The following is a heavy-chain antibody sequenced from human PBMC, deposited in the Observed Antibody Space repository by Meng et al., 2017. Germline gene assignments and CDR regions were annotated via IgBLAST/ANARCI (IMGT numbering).Heavy chain of an antibody. D-gene: IGHD4-17*01. J-gene: IGHJ6*02. CDR2: ISSSSSYI. V-gene: IGHV3-21*01. CDR3: ARSEGATVTPGDYYYYGMDV. CDR1: RFTFSSYS. Sequence: GESLKISCAASRFTFSSYSMNWVRQAPGKGLEWVSSISSSSSYIYYADSVKGRFTISRDNAKNSLYLQMNSLRAEDTAVYYCARSEGATVTPGDYYYYGMDVWGQGTTVTSP.